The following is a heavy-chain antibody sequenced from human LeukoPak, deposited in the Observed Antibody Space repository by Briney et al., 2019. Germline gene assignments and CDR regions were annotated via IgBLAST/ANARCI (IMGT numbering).Heavy chain of an antibody. CDR1: GFTFNSYN. J-gene: IGHJ4*02. CDR3: ARNRDLGDYYGSGSYDY. V-gene: IGHV3-21*01. Sequence: GGSLRLSCVASGFTFNSYNMNWVRQAPGKGLEWVSSLSSSSSYIYYAGSVKGRFTISRDNAKNSLYLQMNSLRAEDTAVYYCARNRDLGDYYGSGSYDYWGQGTLVTVSS. CDR2: LSSSSSYI. D-gene: IGHD3-10*01.